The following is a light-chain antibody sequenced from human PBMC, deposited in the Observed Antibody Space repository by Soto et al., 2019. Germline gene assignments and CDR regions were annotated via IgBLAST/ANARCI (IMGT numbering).Light chain of an antibody. Sequence: EIVLTQSPGTLSLSPGERATLSCRASQSVSSSYLAWYQQKPGQGPRLLIYGASSRATGIPDRFSGSGSGTDFTLTISRLEPEDSAVFYCEQDGTSPRTFGQGTKVEIK. CDR3: EQDGTSPRT. J-gene: IGKJ1*01. V-gene: IGKV3-20*01. CDR1: QSVSSSY. CDR2: GAS.